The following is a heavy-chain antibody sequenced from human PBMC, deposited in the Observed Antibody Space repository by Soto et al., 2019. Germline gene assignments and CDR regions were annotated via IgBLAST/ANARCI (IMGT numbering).Heavy chain of an antibody. V-gene: IGHV4-59*01. CDR2: IYYSGST. D-gene: IGHD5-18*01. CDR1: GGSISSYY. J-gene: IGHJ5*02. CDR3: ARVNGYRYGYTHDP. Sequence: PSETLSLTCTVSGGSISSYYWSWIRQPPGKGLEWIGYIYYSGSTNYNPSLKSRVTISVDTSKNQFSLKLSSVTAADTAVYYCARVNGYRYGYTHDPWGQGTLLTISS.